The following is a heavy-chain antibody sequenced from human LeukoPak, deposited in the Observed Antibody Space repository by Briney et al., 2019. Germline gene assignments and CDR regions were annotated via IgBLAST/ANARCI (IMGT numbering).Heavy chain of an antibody. CDR2: IKSKTDGGTT. D-gene: IGHD3-10*01. J-gene: IGHJ4*02. CDR3: TTDHTTQDDLLWCGESEAYYFDY. Sequence: GGSLRLSCAASGFTFSNAWMSWVRHAPGKGLEWVGRIKSKTDGGTTDYAAPVKGRFTISRDESKNTLYLQMHSLKTEDTAVYYCTTDHTTQDDLLWCGESEAYYFDYWGQGTLVTVSS. V-gene: IGHV3-15*01. CDR1: GFTFSNAW.